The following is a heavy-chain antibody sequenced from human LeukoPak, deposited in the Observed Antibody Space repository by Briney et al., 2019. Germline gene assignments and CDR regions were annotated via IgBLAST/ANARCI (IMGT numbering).Heavy chain of an antibody. CDR1: GGSISSGDYY. CDR2: IYYSGST. Sequence: PSETLSLTCTVSGGSISSGDYYWSWIRQPPGKGLEWIGYIYYSGSTYYNPSLKSRVTISVDTSKSQFSLKLSSVTAADTAVYYCARGDTAMVTRYFDYWGQGTLVTVSS. CDR3: ARGDTAMVTRYFDY. J-gene: IGHJ4*02. V-gene: IGHV4-30-4*01. D-gene: IGHD5-18*01.